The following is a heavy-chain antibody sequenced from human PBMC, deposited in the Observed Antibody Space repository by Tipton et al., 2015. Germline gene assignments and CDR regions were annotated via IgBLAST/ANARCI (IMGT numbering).Heavy chain of an antibody. CDR2: IFYTGST. Sequence: TLSLTCTVSGGDITSDGFYWSWIRQHPGKGLEWIGYIFYTGSTYYNPSLKSRATLSVDTSKNQFSLKLSSVTAADTAVYYCARGGYNSNYFDHWGQGTLVTVSS. V-gene: IGHV4-31*03. J-gene: IGHJ4*02. D-gene: IGHD5-24*01. CDR3: ARGGYNSNYFDH. CDR1: GGDITSDGFY.